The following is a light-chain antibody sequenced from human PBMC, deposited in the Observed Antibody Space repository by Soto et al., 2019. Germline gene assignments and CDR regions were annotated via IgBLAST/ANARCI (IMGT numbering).Light chain of an antibody. CDR3: SYFAASNHFVV. CDR2: EVT. V-gene: IGLV2-8*01. CDR1: SSDVGGYNY. J-gene: IGLJ2*01. Sequence: QSALTQPPSASGSPGQSVTISCTGTSSDVGGYNYVSWYQQHPGKAPKLMIYEVTKRPSGVPDRFSGSKSGTTASLTVSGLQVEKEADDYCSYFAASNHFVVFGGGPKLTAL.